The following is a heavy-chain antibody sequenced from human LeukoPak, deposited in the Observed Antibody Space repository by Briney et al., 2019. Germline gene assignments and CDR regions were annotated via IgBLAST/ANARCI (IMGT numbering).Heavy chain of an antibody. D-gene: IGHD3-10*01. CDR1: GGSFSGYY. Sequence: SETLSLTCAVYGGSFSGYYWLWILQPPGKGLEWIGEVNHSGSTNYNPSLKSRVTISVDTSKNQFSLKLSSVTAADTAVYYCARPHHYGSGSYYHYWGQGTLVTVSS. CDR3: ARPHHYGSGSYYHY. J-gene: IGHJ4*02. V-gene: IGHV4-34*01. CDR2: VNHSGST.